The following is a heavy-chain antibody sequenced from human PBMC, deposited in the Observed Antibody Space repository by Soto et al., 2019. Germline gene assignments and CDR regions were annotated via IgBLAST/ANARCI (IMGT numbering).Heavy chain of an antibody. Sequence: EVQMSASGGGVVQPGESLRLSCVAPDFSFTSYAMTWVRLPPGKGLQWVAALSHDGGNIYYRDSVRSRFTISSDNSKNTLYLQMHSLKGEDTAVYFCAKQMGTWVDTAIDFWGEGTQVTVSS. J-gene: IGHJ4*02. D-gene: IGHD5-18*01. CDR2: LSHDGGNI. CDR1: DFSFTSYA. V-gene: IGHV3-23*01. CDR3: AKQMGTWVDTAIDF.